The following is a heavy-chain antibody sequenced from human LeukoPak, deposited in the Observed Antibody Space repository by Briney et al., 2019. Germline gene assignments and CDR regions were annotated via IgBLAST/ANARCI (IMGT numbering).Heavy chain of an antibody. V-gene: IGHV3-30*18. CDR2: ISYDGSNK. D-gene: IGHD5-18*01. CDR1: GSTFSSYG. J-gene: IGHJ4*02. CDR3: AKDNGTAMVD. Sequence: GRSLRLSCAASGSTFSSYGMHWVRQAPGKGLEWVAVISYDGSNKYYADSVKGRFTISRDNSKNTLYLQMNSLRAEDTAVYYCAKDNGTAMVDWGQGTLVTVSS.